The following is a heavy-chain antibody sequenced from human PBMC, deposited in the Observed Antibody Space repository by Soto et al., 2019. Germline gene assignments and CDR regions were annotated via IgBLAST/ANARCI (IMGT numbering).Heavy chain of an antibody. CDR2: INHSGRT. V-gene: IGHV4-34*01. D-gene: IGHD2-21*01. J-gene: IGHJ4*02. CDR1: AGSFRGYY. Sequence: SETLSLTCAVYAGSFRGYYWSWIRQPPGKGLEWIGEINHSGRTNYNPSLKSRVTISVDTSKNQFSLKLSSVIAADTAVYYCARQGDGASAIFAWWGQGTLVTVS. CDR3: ARQGDGASAIFAW.